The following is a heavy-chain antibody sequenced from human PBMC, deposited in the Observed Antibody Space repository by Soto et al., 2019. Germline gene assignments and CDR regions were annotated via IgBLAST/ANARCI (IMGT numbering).Heavy chain of an antibody. J-gene: IGHJ4*02. V-gene: IGHV3-23*01. CDR3: AKRSSSSTFDY. CDR1: GFTFISYA. CDR2: ISGSDDST. D-gene: IGHD6-6*01. Sequence: GGSLRLSCASSGFTFISYAMSWVRQAPGKGLEWVSVISGSDDSTYYADSVKGRFTISRDNSKNTLYLQMNSLRAEDTAVYYCAKRSSSSTFDYWGQRTLVTVSS.